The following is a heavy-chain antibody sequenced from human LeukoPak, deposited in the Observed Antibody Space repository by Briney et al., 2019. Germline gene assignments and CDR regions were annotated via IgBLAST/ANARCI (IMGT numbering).Heavy chain of an antibody. J-gene: IGHJ4*02. D-gene: IGHD4-17*01. V-gene: IGHV4-31*03. Sequence: SQTLSLTCTVSGGSISSGGYYWSWIRQHPGKGLEWIGYIYYSGSTYYNPSLKSRVTISVHTSRNQFSLKLSSVTAADTAVYYCARAGSGDYLAGFDYWGQGTLVTVSS. CDR1: GGSISSGGYY. CDR3: ARAGSGDYLAGFDY. CDR2: IYYSGST.